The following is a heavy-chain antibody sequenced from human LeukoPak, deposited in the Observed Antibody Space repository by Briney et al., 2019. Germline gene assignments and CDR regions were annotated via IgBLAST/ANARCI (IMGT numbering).Heavy chain of an antibody. CDR1: GYTFTSYD. D-gene: IGHD6-13*01. CDR3: ARRRPYSSSWYSIRQPLLSWFDP. Sequence: ASVKVSCKASGYTFTSYDINWVRQATGQGLEWMGWMNPNSGNTGYAQKFQGRVTMTRNTSISTAYMELSSLRSEDTAVYYRARRRPYSSSWYSIRQPLLSWFDPWGQGTLVTVSS. V-gene: IGHV1-8*01. CDR2: MNPNSGNT. J-gene: IGHJ5*02.